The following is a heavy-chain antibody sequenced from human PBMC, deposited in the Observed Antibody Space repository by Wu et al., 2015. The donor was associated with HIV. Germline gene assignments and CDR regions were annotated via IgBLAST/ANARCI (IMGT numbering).Heavy chain of an antibody. D-gene: IGHD2-2*01. Sequence: QVQLVQSGAEVKNPGASVKVSCKASGYTFTDYYLHWVRHTPGQGLEWMGWINPKSGGTNYAQKFQGRVTMTRDTSISTVYMELSRLRSDDTAVYYCFVYFRYQLPDTNDTFDVWGQGTMVTVSS. CDR1: GYTFTDYY. CDR3: FVYFRYQLPDTNDTFDV. CDR2: INPKSGGT. V-gene: IGHV1-2*02. J-gene: IGHJ3*01.